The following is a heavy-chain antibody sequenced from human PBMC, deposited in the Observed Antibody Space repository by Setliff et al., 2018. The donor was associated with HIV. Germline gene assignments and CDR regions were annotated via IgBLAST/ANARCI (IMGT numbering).Heavy chain of an antibody. Sequence: GESLKISCAASGFTFSSYSMNWVRQAPGKGLEWVSSISSSSSYIYYADSVKGRFTISRDNAKNPLYLRMNSLRAEDTAVYYCARVEPGGSQAFDIWGQGTMVTVSS. CDR2: ISSSSSYI. D-gene: IGHD3-10*01. V-gene: IGHV3-21*01. J-gene: IGHJ3*02. CDR1: GFTFSSYS. CDR3: ARVEPGGSQAFDI.